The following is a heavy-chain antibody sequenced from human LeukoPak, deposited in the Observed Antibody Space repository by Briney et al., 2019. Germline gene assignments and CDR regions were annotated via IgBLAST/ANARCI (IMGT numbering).Heavy chain of an antibody. D-gene: IGHD3-16*01. CDR1: GGSFSDYY. CDR2: INHRGGT. J-gene: IGHJ6*03. Sequence: SETLSLTCAVYGGSFSDYYWAWIRQPPGKGLEWIADINHRGGTNYNPSLKSRVAISGDTSTNQFSLTLSSVTAADTAIYYCARRITVYYYMDVWGKGTTVTVSS. V-gene: IGHV4-34*01. CDR3: ARRITVYYYMDV.